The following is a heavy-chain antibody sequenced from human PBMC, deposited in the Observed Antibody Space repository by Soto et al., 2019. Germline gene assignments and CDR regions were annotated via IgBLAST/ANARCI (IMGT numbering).Heavy chain of an antibody. J-gene: IGHJ3*02. D-gene: IGHD2-21*01. Sequence: SETLSLTCTVSGGSISSGDYYWSWIRQPPGKGLEWIGYIYYSGSTYYNPSLKSRVTISVDTSKNQFSLKLSSVTAADTAVYYCARQVGVVRAFDIWGQGTMVTVSS. CDR2: IYYSGST. V-gene: IGHV4-30-4*01. CDR3: ARQVGVVRAFDI. CDR1: GGSISSGDYY.